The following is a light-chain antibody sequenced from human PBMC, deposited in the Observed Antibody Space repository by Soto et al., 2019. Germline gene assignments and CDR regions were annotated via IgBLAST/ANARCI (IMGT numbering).Light chain of an antibody. Sequence: DIQMTQSPSSLSASVGDRVTITCRASQSIGSLLNWFQQKPGKAPNLLIYAASSLHSGVPTRFSGSGSGTDFTLTINSLQPEDFATYSCQQTYNAPYTFGQGTMLEIK. J-gene: IGKJ2*01. CDR2: AAS. CDR3: QQTYNAPYT. CDR1: QSIGSL. V-gene: IGKV1-39*01.